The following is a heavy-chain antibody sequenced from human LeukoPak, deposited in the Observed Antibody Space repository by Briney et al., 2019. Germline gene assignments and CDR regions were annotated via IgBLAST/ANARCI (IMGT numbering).Heavy chain of an antibody. D-gene: IGHD6-13*01. V-gene: IGHV3-53*01. CDR1: GFTVSSNY. J-gene: IGHJ4*02. Sequence: PGGSLRLSCAASGFTVSSNYMSWVRQAPGKGLEWVSVIYSGGSTYYADSVKGRFTISRDNSKNTLYLQMNSLRAEDTAVYYCARIREQQYFDYWGQGTLVTVSS. CDR2: IYSGGST. CDR3: ARIREQQYFDY.